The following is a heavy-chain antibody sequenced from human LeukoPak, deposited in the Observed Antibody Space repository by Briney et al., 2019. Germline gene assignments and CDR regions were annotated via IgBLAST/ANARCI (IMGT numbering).Heavy chain of an antibody. Sequence: ASVKVSCKASGGTFSNYVINWVRQAPGQGLEWMGIINPSGGSTSYAQKFQGRVTMTRDMSTSTVYMELSSLRSEDTAVYYCARGGYYDFWSGYYGTVTAIPGYFDYWGQGTLVTVSS. D-gene: IGHD3-3*01. CDR3: ARGGYYDFWSGYYGTVTAIPGYFDY. V-gene: IGHV1-46*01. CDR1: GGTFSNYV. CDR2: INPSGGST. J-gene: IGHJ4*02.